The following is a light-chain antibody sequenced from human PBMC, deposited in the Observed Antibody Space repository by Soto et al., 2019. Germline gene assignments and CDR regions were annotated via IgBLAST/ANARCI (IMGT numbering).Light chain of an antibody. CDR2: GAS. CDR1: QDISNF. V-gene: IGKV1-27*01. CDR3: QKYNSALFT. Sequence: DIQMTQSPSSLSASVGDRVTITCRASQDISNFLVWFQQKPGKVPNLLIYGASTLESGVPSRFSGSGSGTDFTLTISSLQPEDVATYFCQKYNSALFTFGPGTTVDIK. J-gene: IGKJ3*01.